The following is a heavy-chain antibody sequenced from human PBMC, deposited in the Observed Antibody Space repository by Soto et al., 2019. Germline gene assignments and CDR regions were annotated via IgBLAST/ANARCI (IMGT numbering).Heavy chain of an antibody. CDR3: AREPGGYCSGGTCSPRVNAFDI. J-gene: IGHJ3*02. D-gene: IGHD2-15*01. CDR1: GFTFSSYS. CDR2: ISGSSSTI. V-gene: IGHV3-48*01. Sequence: GGSLRLSCAASGFTFSSYSMNWVRQAPGEGLEWVSYISGSSSTIYYADTVKGRFTISRDNAKTSLYLQMNTLRAEDTAVFYCAREPGGYCSGGTCSPRVNAFDIWGQGTMVTVSS.